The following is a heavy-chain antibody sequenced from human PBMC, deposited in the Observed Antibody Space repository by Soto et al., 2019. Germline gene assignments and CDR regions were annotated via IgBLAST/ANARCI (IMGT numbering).Heavy chain of an antibody. V-gene: IGHV1-24*01. CDR1: GYTLTELS. D-gene: IGHD3-22*01. J-gene: IGHJ4*02. CDR2: FDPEDGET. CDR3: ATTHYYDSSGYYSIPDY. Sequence: PSVKVSCKVSGYTLTELSMHWVRQAPGKGLEWMGGFDPEDGETIYAQKFQGRVTMTEDTSTDTAYMELSSLRSEDTAVYYCATTHYYDSSGYYSIPDYWGQGTLVTVSS.